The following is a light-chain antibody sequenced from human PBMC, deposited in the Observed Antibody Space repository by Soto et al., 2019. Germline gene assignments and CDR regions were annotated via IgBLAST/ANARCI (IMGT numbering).Light chain of an antibody. J-gene: IGKJ1*01. Sequence: IVMTQSPATLSVSPGERATLSCRGSQSVSSNLAWYQQKPGQAPRLLIYGASTRATGIPARFSGSGSGTEFTLTISSLQSDDFAVHYCQQYNNWHPWTFGQGTKVDIK. CDR2: GAS. CDR1: QSVSSN. V-gene: IGKV3-15*01. CDR3: QQYNNWHPWT.